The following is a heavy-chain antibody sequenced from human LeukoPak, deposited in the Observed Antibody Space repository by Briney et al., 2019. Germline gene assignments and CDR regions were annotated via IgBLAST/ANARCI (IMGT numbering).Heavy chain of an antibody. J-gene: IGHJ5*02. CDR2: IGSSGGSA. D-gene: IGHD3-16*01. Sequence: PGGSLRLSCAASGFTFSSYAMSWVRQAPGKGLEWVSPIGSSGGSAYYADSVNDRFTISRDNSKNTLYLQMNSLRADDTAIYYCAKVGVWPRWFDPWGQGTLVTVSS. CDR3: AKVGVWPRWFDP. V-gene: IGHV3-23*01. CDR1: GFTFSSYA.